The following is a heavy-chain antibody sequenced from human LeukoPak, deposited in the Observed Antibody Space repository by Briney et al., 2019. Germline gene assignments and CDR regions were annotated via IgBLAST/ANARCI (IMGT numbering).Heavy chain of an antibody. D-gene: IGHD3-10*01. Sequence: GGSLRLSCAASGFTFSSYGMHWVRQAPGKGLEWLAFMAYDGSNKYYADSVRGRFTISRDNSKNTLYLQMNSLRAEDTAVYYCAKDPNYYGSGDFDYWGQGTLATVSS. CDR1: GFTFSSYG. CDR2: MAYDGSNK. CDR3: AKDPNYYGSGDFDY. J-gene: IGHJ4*02. V-gene: IGHV3-30*02.